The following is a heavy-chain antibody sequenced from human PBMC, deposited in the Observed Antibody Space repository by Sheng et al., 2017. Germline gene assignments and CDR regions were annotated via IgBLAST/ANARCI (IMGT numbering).Heavy chain of an antibody. CDR3: ARSIAAAANWFDP. CDR1: GYTFTGYY. Sequence: QVQLVQSGAEMKKPGASVKVSCKASGYTFTGYYMHWVRQAPGQGLEWMGRINPNSGGTNYAQKFQGRVTMTRDTSISTAYMELSRLRSDDTAVYYCARSIAAAANWFDPWGQGTLVTVSS. D-gene: IGHD6-13*01. V-gene: IGHV1-2*06. CDR2: INPNSGGT. J-gene: IGHJ5*02.